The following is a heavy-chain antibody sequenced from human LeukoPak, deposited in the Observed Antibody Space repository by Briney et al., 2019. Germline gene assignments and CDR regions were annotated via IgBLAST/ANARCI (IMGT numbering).Heavy chain of an antibody. CDR1: GGSISSSSYY. J-gene: IGHJ6*03. Sequence: SETLSLTCTVSGGSISSSSYYWGWIRQPPGKGLEWIGSIYYSGSTYCNPSLKSRVTISVDTSKNQFSLKLSSVTAADTAVYYCARQGSGSYYWYYYYMDVWGKGTTVTISS. CDR3: ARQGSGSYYWYYYYMDV. CDR2: IYYSGST. D-gene: IGHD1-26*01. V-gene: IGHV4-39*01.